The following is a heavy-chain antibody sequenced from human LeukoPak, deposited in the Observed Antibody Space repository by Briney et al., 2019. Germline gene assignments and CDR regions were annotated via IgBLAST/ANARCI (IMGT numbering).Heavy chain of an antibody. CDR1: GFTFSSYA. V-gene: IGHV3-23*01. D-gene: IGHD3-22*01. Sequence: GGPLRLSCAASGFTFSSYAMSWVRQAPGKGLEWVSAISGSGGSTYYADSVKGRFTISRDNSKNTLYLQMNSLRAEDTAVYYCAKDQSMIVVVITLDYWGQGTLVTVSS. CDR2: ISGSGGST. CDR3: AKDQSMIVVVITLDY. J-gene: IGHJ4*02.